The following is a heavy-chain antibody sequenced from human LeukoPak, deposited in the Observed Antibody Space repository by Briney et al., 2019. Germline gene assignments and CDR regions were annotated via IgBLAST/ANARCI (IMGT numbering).Heavy chain of an antibody. Sequence: GGSLRLSCAASGFTFRSYAMSWVRQAPGKGLEWVSGISASGGSTYYADSVTGRFTISRDNSKNTLYLQMISLRAEDTAVYYCARVSGDYYYYYAMDVWGQGTTVTVSS. J-gene: IGHJ6*02. CDR2: ISASGGST. CDR3: ARVSGDYYYYYAMDV. V-gene: IGHV3-23*01. D-gene: IGHD4-17*01. CDR1: GFTFRSYA.